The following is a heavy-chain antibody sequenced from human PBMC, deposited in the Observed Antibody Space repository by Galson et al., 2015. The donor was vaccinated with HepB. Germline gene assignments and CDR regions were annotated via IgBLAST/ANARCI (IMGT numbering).Heavy chain of an antibody. Sequence: SLRLSCAASGFTFRTYDMSWVRQAPGKGLEWVSAISSTSSNTYYADSVKGRFTISRDNSKNMLHLQMHSLRGEDTALYYCARAVRDFLIPFDHWGQGTLVTVSS. J-gene: IGHJ4*02. CDR1: GFTFRTYD. V-gene: IGHV3-23*01. CDR3: ARAVRDFLIPFDH. CDR2: ISSTSSNT. D-gene: IGHD3-3*01.